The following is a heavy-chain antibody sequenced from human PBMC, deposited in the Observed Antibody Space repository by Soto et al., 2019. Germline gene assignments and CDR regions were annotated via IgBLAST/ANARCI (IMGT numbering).Heavy chain of an antibody. J-gene: IGHJ2*01. V-gene: IGHV3-72*01. CDR2: GKTKAYSYAT. Sequence: EVQLVESGGGLVQPGGSLRLSCAASGFTFSDHFMDWVRQAPGKGLEWIGRGKTKAYSYATQYAASVQGRFTVSRDDSENSFHLQMNSLKTEDTAVYYCASPEVTGSSRDRYFDFWGRGTLVTVSS. CDR3: ASPEVTGSSRDRYFDF. D-gene: IGHD1-1*01. CDR1: GFTFSDHF.